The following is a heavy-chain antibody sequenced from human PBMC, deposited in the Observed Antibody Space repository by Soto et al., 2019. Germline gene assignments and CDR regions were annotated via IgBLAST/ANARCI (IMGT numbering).Heavy chain of an antibody. CDR2: ISAYNANT. J-gene: IGHJ4*02. CDR1: GYTFTNYG. D-gene: IGHD2-8*01. V-gene: IGHV1-18*01. CDR3: ARDGGVLMVYAALDY. Sequence: ASVKVSCKASGYTFTNYGISWVRQAPGQGLEWMGWISAYNANTNYAQKLQGRVTMTTDASTSTAYMELRSLRSDDTAVYYCARDGGVLMVYAALDYWGQGTLVTVSS.